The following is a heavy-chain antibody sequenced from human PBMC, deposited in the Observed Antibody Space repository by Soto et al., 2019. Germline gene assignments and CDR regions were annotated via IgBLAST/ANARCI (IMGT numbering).Heavy chain of an antibody. CDR3: ARGQRFSDWFDP. J-gene: IGHJ5*02. CDR2: TYSSGST. Sequence: SETLSLTCTISGGAIGSHYWTWIRQPAGKGLEWIGRTYSSGSTQYNPSLQSRVTMSLDTSKNQFSLSLESVTAADTAVYYCARGQRFSDWFDPWGQGTLVTVSS. V-gene: IGHV4-4*07. CDR1: GGAIGSHY. D-gene: IGHD3-3*01.